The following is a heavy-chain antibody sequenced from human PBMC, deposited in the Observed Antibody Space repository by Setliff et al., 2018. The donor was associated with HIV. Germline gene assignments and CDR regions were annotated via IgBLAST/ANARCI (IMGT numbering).Heavy chain of an antibody. CDR1: GYTFTSYG. Sequence: ASVKVSCKASGYTFTSYGISWVRQAPGQRLEWMGWVHAGNSNTKYSQKLQGRVTFTRDTSAHTAYMELSSLTSEDTAVYYCATFYSTGWYNPWGQGTLVTVSS. V-gene: IGHV1-3*01. J-gene: IGHJ5*02. CDR3: ATFYSTGWYNP. D-gene: IGHD6-19*01. CDR2: VHAGNSNT.